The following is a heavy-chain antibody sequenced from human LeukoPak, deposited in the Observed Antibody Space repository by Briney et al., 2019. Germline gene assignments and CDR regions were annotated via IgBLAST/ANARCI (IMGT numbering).Heavy chain of an antibody. CDR2: IYSTGGT. CDR3: ARDFCSDGSCYSYFHY. D-gene: IGHD2-15*01. CDR1: GGSNSGYY. J-gene: IGHJ4*02. Sequence: SETLSLTCSVWGGSNSGYYWSWMRQPPGKGLEWIGYIYSTGGTNYNPSLKSRVIISLDTSKNQFSLGLSSVTAADTAVYYCARDFCSDGSCYSYFHYWGQGILVTVSS. V-gene: IGHV4-59*01.